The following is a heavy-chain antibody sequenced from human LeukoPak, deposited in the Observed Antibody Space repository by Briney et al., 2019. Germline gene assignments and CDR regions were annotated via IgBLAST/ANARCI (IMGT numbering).Heavy chain of an antibody. CDR3: ARGRGGLYGMDV. V-gene: IGHV3-53*01. CDR2: IYSGGST. CDR1: GFTVSSNY. J-gene: IGHJ6*02. Sequence: GGSMRLSCAASGFTVSSNYMSWVRQAPGKGLEWVSVIYSGGSTSYANSAKGQFTSSKDNPKNTPNLQMNSRRAEDTAVYYCARGRGGLYGMDVWGQGTTVTVSS. D-gene: IGHD3-16*01.